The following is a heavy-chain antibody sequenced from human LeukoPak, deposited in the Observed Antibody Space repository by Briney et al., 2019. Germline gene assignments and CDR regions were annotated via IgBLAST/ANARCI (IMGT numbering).Heavy chain of an antibody. CDR1: GFTFSSYS. Sequence: GGSLRLSCAASGFTFSSYSMNWVRQAPGKGLEWVSSISSSSSYIYYADSVKGRFTISRDNAKNSLYLQMNSLRAEDTAVYYCAGNKRWLQLSWFDPWGQGTLVTVSS. CDR3: AGNKRWLQLSWFDP. J-gene: IGHJ5*02. D-gene: IGHD5-24*01. CDR2: ISSSSSYI. V-gene: IGHV3-21*01.